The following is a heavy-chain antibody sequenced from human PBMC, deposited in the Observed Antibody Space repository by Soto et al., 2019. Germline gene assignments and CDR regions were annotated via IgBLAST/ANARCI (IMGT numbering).Heavy chain of an antibody. CDR2: ISGSGGST. CDR3: AKSLRATGVYYYGMDV. D-gene: IGHD5-12*01. CDR1: GFTFSSYA. V-gene: IGHV3-23*01. Sequence: GGSLRLSCAASGFTFSSYAMSWVRQAPGKGLEWVSAISGSGGSTYYADSVKGRFTISRDNSKNTLYLQMNSLRAEDTAVYYCAKSLRATGVYYYGMDVWGQGTTVTVSS. J-gene: IGHJ6*02.